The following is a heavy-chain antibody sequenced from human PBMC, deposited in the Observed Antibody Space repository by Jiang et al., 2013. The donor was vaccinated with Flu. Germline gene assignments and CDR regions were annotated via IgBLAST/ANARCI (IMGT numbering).Heavy chain of an antibody. CDR3: ARYTIVLMVYRVFDY. CDR2: ISAYNGNT. J-gene: IGHJ4*02. V-gene: IGHV1-18*01. Sequence: SWVRQAPGQGLEWMGWISAYNGNTNYAQKLQGRVTMTTDTSTSTAYMELRSLRSDDTAVYYCARYTIVLMVYRVFDYWGQGTLVTVSS. D-gene: IGHD2-8*01.